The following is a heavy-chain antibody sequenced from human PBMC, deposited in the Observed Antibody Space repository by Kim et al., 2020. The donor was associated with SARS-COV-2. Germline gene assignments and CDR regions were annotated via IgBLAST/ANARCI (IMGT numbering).Heavy chain of an antibody. CDR1: GFTFSRYS. CDR3: ARAPGSGWPNFDY. D-gene: IGHD6-19*01. J-gene: IGHJ4*02. V-gene: IGHV3-21*01. Sequence: GGSLRLSCAASGFTFSRYSMNWVRQAPGKGLEWVSSISSSSIYIYYADSVKGRFTISRDNAKNSLYLQMNSLRAEDTAVYYCARAPGSGWPNFDYWGQGTLVTVSP. CDR2: ISSSSIYI.